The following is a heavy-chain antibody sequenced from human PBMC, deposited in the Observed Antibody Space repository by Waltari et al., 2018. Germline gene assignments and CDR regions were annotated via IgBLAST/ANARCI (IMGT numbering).Heavy chain of an antibody. J-gene: IGHJ4*02. CDR3: ARDLRTLWPFDY. CDR1: GFTFSSYE. V-gene: IGHV3-48*03. CDR2: ISSSGSTI. Sequence: EVQLVESGGGLVQPGGSLRLSCAASGFTFSSYEMNWVRQAPVKGLEWVSYISSSGSTIYYADSVKGRFTISRDNAKNSLYLQMNSLRAEDTAVYYCARDLRTLWPFDYWGQGTLVTVSS. D-gene: IGHD5-18*01.